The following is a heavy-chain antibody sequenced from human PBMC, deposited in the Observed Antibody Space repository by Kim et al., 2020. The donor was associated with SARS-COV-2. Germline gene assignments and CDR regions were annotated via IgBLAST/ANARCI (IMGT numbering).Heavy chain of an antibody. CDR2: K. D-gene: IGHD6-19*01. CDR3: ARTIAVVQQH. J-gene: IGHJ1*01. Sequence: KYKSVSVKSRITINPDTSTNQFSLQLNSVTPEDTAVYYCARTIAVVQQHWGQGTLVTVSS. V-gene: IGHV6-1*01.